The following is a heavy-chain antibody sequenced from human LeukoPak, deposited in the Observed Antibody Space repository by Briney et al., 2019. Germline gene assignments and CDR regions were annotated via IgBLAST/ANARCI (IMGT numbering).Heavy chain of an antibody. V-gene: IGHV3-15*01. CDR2: IKSKTGGGTT. D-gene: IGHD1-20*01. J-gene: IGHJ4*02. Sequence: PGGSLRLSCAASGFTFSRAWMTWVRQAPGKGLEWVGRIKSKTGGGTTDYAAPVKGRFTISRDDSKNTLYLQMNSLKTEDTAVYYCTTDRYRITGPPLDYWGQGTLVTVSS. CDR3: TTDRYRITGPPLDY. CDR1: GFTFSRAW.